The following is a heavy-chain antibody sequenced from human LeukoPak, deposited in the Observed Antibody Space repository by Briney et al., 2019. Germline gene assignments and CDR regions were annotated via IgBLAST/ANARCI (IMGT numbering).Heavy chain of an antibody. Sequence: ASVKVSCKVSGYTLTELSMHWVRQAPGKGLEWMGGFDPEDGETIYAQKFQGRVTMTEDTSTDTAYMELSSLRSEDTAVYYCARGSYSYGYLNLDYWAQGTLVTVSS. D-gene: IGHD5-18*01. CDR3: ARGSYSYGYLNLDY. CDR2: FDPEDGET. CDR1: GYTLTELS. J-gene: IGHJ4*02. V-gene: IGHV1-24*01.